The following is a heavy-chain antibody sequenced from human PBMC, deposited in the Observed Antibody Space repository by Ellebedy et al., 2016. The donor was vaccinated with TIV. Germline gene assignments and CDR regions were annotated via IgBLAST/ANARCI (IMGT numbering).Heavy chain of an antibody. CDR3: AKDRTSGDGYWVFDQ. Sequence: GESLKISCAASGFTFNSYAMSWVRQAPGKGLEWVSTISHTGSRTYYANSVEGRFIISRDNSKRTLYLQMNSLRAEDTAVYYCAKDRTSGDGYWVFDQWGQGTLVTVSS. CDR2: ISHTGSRT. CDR1: GFTFNSYA. V-gene: IGHV3-23*01. J-gene: IGHJ4*02. D-gene: IGHD5-18*01.